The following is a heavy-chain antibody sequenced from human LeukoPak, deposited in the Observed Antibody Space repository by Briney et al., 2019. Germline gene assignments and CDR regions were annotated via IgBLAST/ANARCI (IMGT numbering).Heavy chain of an antibody. V-gene: IGHV1-2*02. Sequence: ASVKVSCKASGYTFTAYYMHWVRQAPGQGLEWMGWINPNSGGTDYAQKFQGRVTMTRDTSITTAYMELSRLRSDDTAVYYCARAIDVAATPDYWGQGSPVTVSS. CDR1: GYTFTAYY. J-gene: IGHJ4*02. D-gene: IGHD2-15*01. CDR2: INPNSGGT. CDR3: ARAIDVAATPDY.